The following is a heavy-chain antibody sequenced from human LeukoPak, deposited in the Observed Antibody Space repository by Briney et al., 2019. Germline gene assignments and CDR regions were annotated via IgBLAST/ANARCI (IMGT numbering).Heavy chain of an antibody. J-gene: IGHJ4*02. D-gene: IGHD4-17*01. CDR1: GFTFSSYW. Sequence: PGGSLRLSCAASGFTFSSYWMGWVRQAPGKGLEWVANIKQDGSEKYYVDSVKGRFTISRDNAKNSLFLQMISLRAEDTALYFCATDYGDYAYYVDYWGQGTLVSVSS. V-gene: IGHV3-7*01. CDR2: IKQDGSEK. CDR3: ATDYGDYAYYVDY.